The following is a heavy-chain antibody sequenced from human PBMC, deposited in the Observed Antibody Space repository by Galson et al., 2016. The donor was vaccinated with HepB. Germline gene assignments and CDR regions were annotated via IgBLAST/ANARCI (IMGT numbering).Heavy chain of an antibody. V-gene: IGHV3-7*01. CDR2: IKGDGSEK. J-gene: IGHJ4*02. CDR3: ARLGGSGWTSDF. Sequence: SLRLSCAASGFTLSTYAMTWVRQAPGKGLEWVATIKGDGSEKRYVDSVKGRFTLSRGNAESSLFLQMDSLRAEDTAVYYCARLGGSGWTSDFWGQGTLVTVSS. D-gene: IGHD6-19*01. CDR1: GFTLSTYA.